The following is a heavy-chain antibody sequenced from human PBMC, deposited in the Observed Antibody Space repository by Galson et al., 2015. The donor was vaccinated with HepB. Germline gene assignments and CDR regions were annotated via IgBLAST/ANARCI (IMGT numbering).Heavy chain of an antibody. CDR3: AEDTRFGCCDWIDY. J-gene: IGHJ4*02. CDR2: ISFDGTNQ. D-gene: IGHD2-15*01. V-gene: IGHV3-30*18. Sequence: SLRLSCAASGFRFSDYGMHWVRQAPGKGLEWVAVISFDGTNQYYADSVKGRFTISRDDSKETVYPQMKSLRPEDTAVYYRAEDTRFGCCDWIDYWGQGTLVIVSS. CDR1: GFRFSDYG.